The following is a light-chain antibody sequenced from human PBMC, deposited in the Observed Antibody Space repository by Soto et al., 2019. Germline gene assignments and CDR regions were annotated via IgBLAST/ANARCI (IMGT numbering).Light chain of an antibody. J-gene: IGKJ1*01. CDR1: LSVSSY. CDR2: DAS. V-gene: IGKV3-11*01. CDR3: HQRSSWPHT. Sequence: EIVLTQSPATLSLSPGERATLSCRASLSVSSYLAWYQQKPGQPPRLLIYDASNRATGIPTRFSGSGSGTDFTLTVSSLEPEDFAVYYCHQRSSWPHTFGQGTKVDIK.